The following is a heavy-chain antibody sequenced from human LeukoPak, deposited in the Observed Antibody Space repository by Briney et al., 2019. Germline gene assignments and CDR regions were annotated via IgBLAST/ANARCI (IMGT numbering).Heavy chain of an antibody. Sequence: PGGSLRLSCAASGFTFSSYAMHWVRQAPGKGLEWVAVISYDGSNKYYADSVKGRFTISRDNSKNTLYLQMNSLRAEDTAVYYCARVVGASGFDYWGQGTLVTVSS. CDR3: ARVVGASGFDY. CDR2: ISYDGSNK. D-gene: IGHD1-26*01. V-gene: IGHV3-30-3*01. CDR1: GFTFSSYA. J-gene: IGHJ4*02.